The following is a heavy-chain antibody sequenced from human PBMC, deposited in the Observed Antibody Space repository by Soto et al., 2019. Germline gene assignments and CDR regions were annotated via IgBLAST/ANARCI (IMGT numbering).Heavy chain of an antibody. D-gene: IGHD2-2*01. V-gene: IGHV3-30*03. CDR1: GFTFSSYG. J-gene: IGHJ5*02. CDR2: ISYDGSNK. Sequence: PGGSLTLSCAASGFTFSSYGMHWVRQAPGKGLEWVAVISYDGSNKYYADSVKGRFTISRDNSKNTLYLQMNSLRAEDTAVYYCGAAREIPAATDWFDPWGQGTLVTVSS. CDR3: GAAREIPAATDWFDP.